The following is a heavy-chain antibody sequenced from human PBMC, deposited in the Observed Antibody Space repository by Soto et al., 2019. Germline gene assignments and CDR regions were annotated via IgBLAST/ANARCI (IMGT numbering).Heavy chain of an antibody. CDR2: IWYDGSNK. D-gene: IGHD6-6*01. Sequence: SLRLSCAASGFTFSSYGMHWVRQAPGKGLEWVAVIWYDGSNKYYADSVKGRFTISRDNSKNTLYLQMNSLRAEDTAVYYCARDHEIAAPRGSRGFYYGMDVWGQGTTVTVSS. CDR3: ARDHEIAAPRGSRGFYYGMDV. V-gene: IGHV3-33*01. CDR1: GFTFSSYG. J-gene: IGHJ6*02.